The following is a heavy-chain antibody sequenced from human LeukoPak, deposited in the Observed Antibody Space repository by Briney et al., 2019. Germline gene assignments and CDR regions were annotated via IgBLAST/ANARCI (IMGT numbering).Heavy chain of an antibody. CDR3: TRGGAGYPFDY. CDR2: IYSDGYT. Sequence: GGSLRLSCTASGFTFGDYAMSWVRQAPGKGLEWVSTIYSDGYTYYAGSVKGRFTISRDNSKKTLYLQRNSLRAEDTAVYYCTRGGAGYPFDYWGQGTLVTVSS. J-gene: IGHJ4*02. CDR1: GFTFGDYA. V-gene: IGHV3-53*01. D-gene: IGHD1-26*01.